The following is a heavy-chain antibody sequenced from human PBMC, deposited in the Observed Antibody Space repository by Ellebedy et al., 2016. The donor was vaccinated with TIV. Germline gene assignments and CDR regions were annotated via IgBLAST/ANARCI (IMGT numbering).Heavy chain of an antibody. CDR2: IYYSGTT. Sequence: MPSETLSLTCNVSGGSIGSSAFYRVWIRQPPGKGLEWIGSIYYSGTTYYNPSLKSRITISLDTSKNHFSLKLSSVTAADTAMYFCARGSSSSRPNFDYWGQGILVTVSS. J-gene: IGHJ4*02. CDR3: ARGSSSSRPNFDY. D-gene: IGHD6-13*01. CDR1: GGSIGSSAFY. V-gene: IGHV4-39*07.